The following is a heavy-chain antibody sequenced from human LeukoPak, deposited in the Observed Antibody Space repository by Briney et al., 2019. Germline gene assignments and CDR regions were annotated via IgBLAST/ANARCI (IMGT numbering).Heavy chain of an antibody. V-gene: IGHV3-9*03. D-gene: IGHD2-2*01. CDR1: GFTFDDYA. J-gene: IGHJ3*02. Sequence: SPRLSCAASGFTFDDYAMHWVRQAPGKGLEWVSGISWNSGSIGYADSVKGRFTISRDNAKNSLYLQMNSLRAEDMALYYCAKDTRPIIVVVPAAIGAFDIWGQGTMVTVSS. CDR2: ISWNSGSI. CDR3: AKDTRPIIVVVPAAIGAFDI.